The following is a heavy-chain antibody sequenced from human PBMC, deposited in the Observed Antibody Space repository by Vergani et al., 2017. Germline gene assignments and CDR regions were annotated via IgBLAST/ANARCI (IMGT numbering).Heavy chain of an antibody. V-gene: IGHV4-34*01. CDR2: IYYSGST. J-gene: IGHJ5*02. CDR1: GGSFSGYY. CDR3: ASTSDHYYDSSLWFDP. Sequence: QVQLQQWGAGLLKPSETLSLTCAVYGGSFSGYYWSWIRQPPGKGLEWIGSIYYSGSTYYNPSLKSRVTISVDTSKNQFSLKLSSVTAADTAVYYCASTSDHYYDSSLWFDPWGQGTLVTVSS. D-gene: IGHD3-22*01.